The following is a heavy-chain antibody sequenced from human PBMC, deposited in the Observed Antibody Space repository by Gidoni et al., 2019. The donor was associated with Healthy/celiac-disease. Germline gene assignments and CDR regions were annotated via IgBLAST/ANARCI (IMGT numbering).Heavy chain of an antibody. D-gene: IGHD3-10*01. CDR1: VGSTSSSSYY. J-gene: IGHJ4*02. CDR2: IHYSGST. CDR3: AREPEYYYGSGTLDY. V-gene: IGHV4-39*07. Sequence: QLQLQESCPGLVNPSSTLSLTCTVSVGSTSSSSYYWGWSRQPPGKGLEWIGGIHYSGSTYYNPSLKSRVTITVDTSKNQFSLKLSSVTAADTAVYYCAREPEYYYGSGTLDYWGQGTLVTVSS.